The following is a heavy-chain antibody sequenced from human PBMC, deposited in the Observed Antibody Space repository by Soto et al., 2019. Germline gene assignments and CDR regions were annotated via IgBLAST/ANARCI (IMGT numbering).Heavy chain of an antibody. V-gene: IGHV1-69*01. J-gene: IGHJ6*02. D-gene: IGHD6-13*01. CDR2: IIPIFGTE. Sequence: QVQLVQSGPEVKKPGSSVRVSCKASGGTFSSYAISWVRQAPGQGLEWMGGIIPIFGTENYAQKFQGRVTITADESTSTAYMELSSLRSEDTAVYYCARDRIAGSKYYYGMDVWGQGTTVTVSS. CDR1: GGTFSSYA. CDR3: ARDRIAGSKYYYGMDV.